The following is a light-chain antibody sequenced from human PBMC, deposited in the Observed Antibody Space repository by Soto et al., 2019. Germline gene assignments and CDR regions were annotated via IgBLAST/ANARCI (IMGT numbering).Light chain of an antibody. V-gene: IGLV1-40*01. J-gene: IGLJ3*02. CDR2: GTS. CDR1: SSNIGAGYD. Sequence: QSVLTQPPSVSGAPGQGVTISCTGSSSNIGAGYDVHWYQQVPGTAPKLLIFGTSNRPSGVPDRFSGSKSGTSASLAITGLQAEDEADYYCQSYDSSLSGSVFGGGTKLTVL. CDR3: QSYDSSLSGSV.